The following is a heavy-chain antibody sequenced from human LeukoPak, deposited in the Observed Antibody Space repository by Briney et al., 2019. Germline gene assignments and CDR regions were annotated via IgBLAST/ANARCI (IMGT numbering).Heavy chain of an antibody. J-gene: IGHJ4*02. D-gene: IGHD3-3*01. CDR3: ASRFWSGYHAY. V-gene: IGHV4-39*01. CDR1: GGSISSSSYY. CDR2: IYYSGST. Sequence: SETLSLTCTVSGGSISSSSYYWGWIRQPPGKGLEWIGSIYYSGSTYYNPSLKSRVTISVDTSKNQSSLKLSSVTAADTAVYYCASRFWSGYHAYWGQGTLVTVSS.